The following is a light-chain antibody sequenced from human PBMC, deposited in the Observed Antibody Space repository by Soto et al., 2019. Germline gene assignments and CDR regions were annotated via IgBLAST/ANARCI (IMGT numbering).Light chain of an antibody. CDR3: QHRSK. V-gene: IGKV3-15*01. Sequence: EIVMTQSPATLSVSPGERATLSCRASQSVSSNLAWYQQKPGQAPRLLIYGASTRATGIPARFSGSGSGTELTLTISSLKSEDFAVYYCQHRSKFGQGPKV. J-gene: IGKJ1*01. CDR2: GAS. CDR1: QSVSSN.